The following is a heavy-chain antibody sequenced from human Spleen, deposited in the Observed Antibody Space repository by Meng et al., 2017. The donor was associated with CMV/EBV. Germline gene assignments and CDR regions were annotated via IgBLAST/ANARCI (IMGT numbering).Heavy chain of an antibody. Sequence: ASVKVSCKASGYTFTGYYIHWVRQAPGQGLECMGWINPDSGGTKFAQKFQGRVTMTRDTSISTAYLELSRLTSGDTAVYYCAKGDSTIFGVVIKGDAFVIWGQGTMVTVSS. J-gene: IGHJ3*02. CDR1: GYTFTGYY. D-gene: IGHD3-3*01. CDR3: AKGDSTIFGVVIKGDAFVI. CDR2: INPDSGGT. V-gene: IGHV1-2*02.